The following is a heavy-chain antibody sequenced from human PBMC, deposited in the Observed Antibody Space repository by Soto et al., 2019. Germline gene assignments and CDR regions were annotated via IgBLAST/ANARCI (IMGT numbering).Heavy chain of an antibody. CDR3: ARDLKDYVWGSYRRYYYGMDV. CDR1: GFTVSSNY. Sequence: EVQLVESGGGLIQPGGSLRLSCAASGFTVSSNYMSWVRQAPGKGLEWVSVTYSGGSTYYADSVKGRFTISRDNSKNTLYLQLNSLRAEDTAVYYCARDLKDYVWGSYRRYYYGMDVWGQGTTVTVSS. D-gene: IGHD3-16*02. CDR2: TYSGGST. J-gene: IGHJ6*02. V-gene: IGHV3-53*01.